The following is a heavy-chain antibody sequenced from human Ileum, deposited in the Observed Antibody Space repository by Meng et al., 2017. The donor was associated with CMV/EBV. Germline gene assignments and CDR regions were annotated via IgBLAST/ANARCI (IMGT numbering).Heavy chain of an antibody. CDR3: ARDPGCDDPSCYGIGWDL. V-gene: IGHV1-2*02. Sequence: ASVKVSCKSSGFTFTGYYMHWLRQAPGQGLEWMGWIKVDNGRTDYAQKFQGRVTLTRDTSINTAYMELNMLRHDDTAVYYCARDPGCDDPSCYGIGWDLWGQGTLVTGYS. CDR2: IKVDNGRT. CDR1: GFTFTGYY. J-gene: IGHJ5*02. D-gene: IGHD2-2*01.